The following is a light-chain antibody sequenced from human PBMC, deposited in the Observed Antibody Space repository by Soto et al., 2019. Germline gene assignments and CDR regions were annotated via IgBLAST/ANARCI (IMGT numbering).Light chain of an antibody. CDR1: QSVSSSY. CDR3: QQYGSAPRT. CDR2: GAS. V-gene: IGKV3-20*01. Sequence: EIVLTQSPGTLSLSPGERATLSCRASQSVSSSYLAWYQQKPGQAPRLLIYGASSRATGIPDRFSGSGSGTDFTRTISRLEPEDVAVYYWQQYGSAPRTFGQGTKVEIK. J-gene: IGKJ1*01.